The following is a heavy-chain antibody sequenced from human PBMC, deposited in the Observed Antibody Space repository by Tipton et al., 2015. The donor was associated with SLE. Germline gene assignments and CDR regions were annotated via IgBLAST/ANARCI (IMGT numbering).Heavy chain of an antibody. CDR3: ARDRGRDYDTLTGYRRH. V-gene: IGHV3-23*01. J-gene: IGHJ4*02. CDR1: GFTFSSYG. D-gene: IGHD3-9*01. Sequence: GSLRISCAASGFTFSSYGMSQVRQALGKGLEWVSGISGSGATTYYAESGKGRFTISRDNSKRTLNLQMNSQRAEDTAVYYCARDRGRDYDTLTGYRRHCGQGNLVSASS. CDR2: ISGSGATT.